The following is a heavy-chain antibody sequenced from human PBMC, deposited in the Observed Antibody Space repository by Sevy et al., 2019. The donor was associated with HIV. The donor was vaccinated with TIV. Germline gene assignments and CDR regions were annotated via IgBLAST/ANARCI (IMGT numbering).Heavy chain of an antibody. J-gene: IGHJ6*02. V-gene: IGHV4-61*01. Sequence: SETLSLTCTVSGDSVSSGNYYWSWIRQPPGKGLEWIGYNFYSGSTTYSPSLKSRVTISVDTSKNQFSLKLSSVTAADTAVYYCAGAAPGYYYAMDVWGQGTTVTVSS. D-gene: IGHD6-13*01. CDR1: GDSVSSGNYY. CDR3: AGAAPGYYYAMDV. CDR2: NFYSGST.